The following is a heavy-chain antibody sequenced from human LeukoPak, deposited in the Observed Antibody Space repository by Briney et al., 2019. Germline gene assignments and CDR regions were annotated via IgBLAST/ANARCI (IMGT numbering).Heavy chain of an antibody. Sequence: PSETLSLTCAVSGGPVNNSGWWTWVRQPPGKGLEWIGEMSHTANTNHNPSLKSRVTIAVDKSKNQFSLKLNSVTAADTAVYYCARGTYIWGSYRHFDFWGQGMLVTVSS. D-gene: IGHD3-16*02. CDR3: ARGTYIWGSYRHFDF. CDR1: GGPVNNSGW. J-gene: IGHJ4*02. CDR2: MSHTANT. V-gene: IGHV4-4*02.